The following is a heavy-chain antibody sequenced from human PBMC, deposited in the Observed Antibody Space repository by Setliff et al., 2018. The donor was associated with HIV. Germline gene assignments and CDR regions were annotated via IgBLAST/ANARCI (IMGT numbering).Heavy chain of an antibody. CDR1: GFTFSSYW. Sequence: GGSLRLSCAASGFTFSSYWMTWVRQAPGKGLQWVANIRRDEGEKYYVDSVKGRFTISRDNAKNSLYLQMSSLRPEDTALYYCAKDLLFGITVPGTPYFDSWGQGTLVTVSS. J-gene: IGHJ4*02. V-gene: IGHV3-7*03. CDR2: IRRDEGEK. D-gene: IGHD6-13*01. CDR3: AKDLLFGITVPGTPYFDS.